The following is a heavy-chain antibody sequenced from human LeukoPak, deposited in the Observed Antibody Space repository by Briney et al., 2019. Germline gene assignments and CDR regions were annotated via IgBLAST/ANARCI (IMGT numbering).Heavy chain of an antibody. V-gene: IGHV4-34*01. D-gene: IGHD2-2*01. CDR3: ARAPGRPAAVFDY. CDR1: GFTFSNAW. CDR2: INHSGST. Sequence: GSLRLSCAASGFTFSNAWMSWVRQPPGKGLEWIGEINHSGSTNYNPSLKSRVTISVDTSKNQFSLKLSSVTAADTAVYYCARAPGRPAAVFDYWGQGTLVTVSS. J-gene: IGHJ4*02.